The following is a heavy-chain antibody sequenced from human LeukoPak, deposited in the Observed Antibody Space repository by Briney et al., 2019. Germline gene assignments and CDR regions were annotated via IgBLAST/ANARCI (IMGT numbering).Heavy chain of an antibody. Sequence: SETLSLTCTVSSGSISSGDYYWSWIRQPPGKGLEWIGYIYYSGSTYYNPSLKSRVTISVDTSKNQFSLKLSSVTAADTAVYYCARVSEYSGYASFDPWGQGTLVTVSS. V-gene: IGHV4-30-4*01. CDR1: SGSISSGDYY. CDR2: IYYSGST. CDR3: ARVSEYSGYASFDP. D-gene: IGHD5-12*01. J-gene: IGHJ5*02.